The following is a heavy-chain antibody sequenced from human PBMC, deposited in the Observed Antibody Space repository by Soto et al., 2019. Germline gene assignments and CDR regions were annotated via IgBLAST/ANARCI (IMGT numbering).Heavy chain of an antibody. D-gene: IGHD3-10*01. CDR1: GYTFTNYY. CDR2: IKPSGGSA. V-gene: IGHV1-46*01. J-gene: IGHJ4*02. Sequence: QVQLEKSGAEVKKPGASVKVSCKASGYTFTNYYMHWVRQAPGQGLEWMGIIKPSGGSASYAQKFQGRITMTRDTSTSTVYMDLSSLRSEDTAVYYCARSWFQMINGFDYWGQGTLVTVSS. CDR3: ARSWFQMINGFDY.